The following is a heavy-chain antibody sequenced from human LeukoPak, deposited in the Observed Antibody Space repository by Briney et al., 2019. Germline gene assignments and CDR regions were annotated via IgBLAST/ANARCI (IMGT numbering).Heavy chain of an antibody. J-gene: IGHJ4*02. D-gene: IGHD6-6*01. CDR3: ARLYSSSSGRALDY. CDR1: GFTFSSYE. CDR2: ISSSGSNI. Sequence: PGGSQRLSCAASGFTFSSYEMNWVRQAPGKGLEWVSYISSSGSNIYYADSVKGRFTISRDNAKNSLFLQMNSLRAEDTAVYYCARLYSSSSGRALDYWGQGTLVTVSS. V-gene: IGHV3-48*03.